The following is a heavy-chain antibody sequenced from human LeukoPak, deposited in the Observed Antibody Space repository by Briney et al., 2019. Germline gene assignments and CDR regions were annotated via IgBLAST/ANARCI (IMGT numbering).Heavy chain of an antibody. J-gene: IGHJ6*03. V-gene: IGHV4-34*01. CDR1: GGSFSGYY. Sequence: SETLSLTCAVYGGSFSGYYWSWIRQPPGKGLEWIGEINHSGSTNYNPSLKSRVTISVDTSKNQLSLKLSSVTAADTAVYYCARHITIFGVVILNYYMDVWGKGTTVTVPS. CDR3: ARHITIFGVVILNYYMDV. D-gene: IGHD3-3*01. CDR2: INHSGST.